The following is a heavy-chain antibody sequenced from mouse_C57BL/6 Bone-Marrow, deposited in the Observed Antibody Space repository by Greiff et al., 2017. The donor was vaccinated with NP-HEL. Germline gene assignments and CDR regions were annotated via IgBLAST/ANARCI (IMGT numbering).Heavy chain of an antibody. D-gene: IGHD2-3*01. V-gene: IGHV1-82*01. J-gene: IGHJ1*03. CDR2: IYPGDGDT. CDR1: GYAFSSSW. CDR3: ARLSYDGYGYFDV. Sequence: QVQLKESGPELVKPGASVKISCKASGYAFSSSWMNWVKQRPGKGLEWIGRIYPGDGDTNYNGKFKGKATLTADKSSSTAYMQLSSLTSEDSAVYFCARLSYDGYGYFDVWGTGTTVTVSS.